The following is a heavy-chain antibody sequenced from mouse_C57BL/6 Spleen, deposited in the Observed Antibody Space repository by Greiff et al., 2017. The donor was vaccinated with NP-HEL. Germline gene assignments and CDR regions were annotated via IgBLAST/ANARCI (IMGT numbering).Heavy chain of an antibody. V-gene: IGHV1-63*01. CDR1: GYTFTNYW. D-gene: IGHD2-3*01. CDR3: ASYDGYPFAY. J-gene: IGHJ3*01. CDR2: IYPGGGYT. Sequence: QVHVKQSGAELVRPGTSVKMSCKASGYTFTNYWIGWAKQRPGHGLEWIGDIYPGGGYTNYNEKFKGKATLTADKSSSTAYMQFSSLTSEDSAIYYCASYDGYPFAYWGQGTLVTVSA.